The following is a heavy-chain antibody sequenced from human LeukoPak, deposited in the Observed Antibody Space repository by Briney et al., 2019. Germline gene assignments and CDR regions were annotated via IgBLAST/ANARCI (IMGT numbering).Heavy chain of an antibody. CDR3: ASGRTDIVVVPATLRNYYFDY. D-gene: IGHD2-2*01. V-gene: IGHV3-30*02. CDR1: GFTFSSYG. Sequence: GGSPRLSCAASGFTFSSYGMHWVRQAPGKGLEWVAFIRYDGSNKYYADSVKGRFTISRDNSKNTLYLQMNSLRAEDTAVYYCASGRTDIVVVPATLRNYYFDYWGQGTLVTVSS. J-gene: IGHJ4*02. CDR2: IRYDGSNK.